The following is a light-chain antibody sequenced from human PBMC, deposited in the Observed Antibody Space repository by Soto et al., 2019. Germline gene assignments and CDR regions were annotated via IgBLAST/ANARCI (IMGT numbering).Light chain of an antibody. Sequence: QSALTQPPSASGSPGQSVTITCTGTSSDVGGYNYVSWYQQQHPGKAPKLLIYEVSKRPSGVPDRFSGSKSGNTASLVISGLQANDEADYYCSSYSTTNILVFGSGTKLTVL. CDR1: SSDVGGYNY. V-gene: IGLV2-8*01. CDR2: EVS. J-gene: IGLJ1*01. CDR3: SSYSTTNILV.